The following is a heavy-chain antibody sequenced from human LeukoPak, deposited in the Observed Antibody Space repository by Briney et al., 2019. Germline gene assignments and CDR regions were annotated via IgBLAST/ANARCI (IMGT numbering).Heavy chain of an antibody. CDR1: GFTFSDYY. D-gene: IGHD3-22*01. J-gene: IGHJ4*02. Sequence: GSLRLSCAASGFTFSDYYMSWIRQAPGKGLEWVSYISSSGSTIYYADSVKGRFTISRDNAKNSLYLQMNSLRAEDTAVYYCARAQDNYYDSSGYYFDYWGQGTLVTVSS. V-gene: IGHV3-11*01. CDR3: ARAQDNYYDSSGYYFDY. CDR2: ISSSGSTI.